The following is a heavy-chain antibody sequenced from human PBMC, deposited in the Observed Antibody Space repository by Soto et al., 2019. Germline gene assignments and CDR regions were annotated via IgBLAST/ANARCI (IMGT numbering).Heavy chain of an antibody. V-gene: IGHV1-18*01. CDR3: ARGPSLPYIVGALTFDF. CDR1: GYNIITYG. Sequence: QVHLEQSGPEVKRPGASVKVSCRASGYNIITYGISWVRQAPGQAPEGMGWISGYNGNTNYPPTFQGRVSMTIDVLTPTTSMELRSLRSDATAVYYCARGPSLPYIVGALTFDFWGQGTPVTVSS. D-gene: IGHD1-26*01. CDR2: ISGYNGNT. J-gene: IGHJ4*02.